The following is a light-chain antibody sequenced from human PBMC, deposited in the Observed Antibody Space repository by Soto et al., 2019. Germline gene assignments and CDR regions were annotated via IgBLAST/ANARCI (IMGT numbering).Light chain of an antibody. V-gene: IGKV3-20*01. CDR1: QSVYNNY. CDR3: QQYGSSVMYT. J-gene: IGKJ2*01. CDR2: AAS. Sequence: EIVLTQSPGTLSLSPGDRATLSCRASQSVYNNYLAWYQQKPGQAPRLLIYAASSRATGLPDRFSGSGSGTDFTLTNSRLEPEDFAVYYCQQYGSSVMYTFGQGTKLEIK.